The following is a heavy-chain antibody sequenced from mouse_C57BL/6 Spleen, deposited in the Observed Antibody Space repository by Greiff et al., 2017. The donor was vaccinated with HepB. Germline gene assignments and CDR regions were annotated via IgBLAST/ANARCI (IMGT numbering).Heavy chain of an antibody. V-gene: IGHV1-54*01. Sequence: QVQLQQSGAELVRPGTSVKVSCKASGYAFTNYLIEWVKQRPGQGLEWIGVINPGSGGTNYNEKFKGKATLTADKSSSTAYMQLSSLTSEDSAVYFCARSMDYYGSSYAMDYWGQGTSVTVSS. CDR3: ARSMDYYGSSYAMDY. CDR1: GYAFTNYL. D-gene: IGHD1-1*01. J-gene: IGHJ4*01. CDR2: INPGSGGT.